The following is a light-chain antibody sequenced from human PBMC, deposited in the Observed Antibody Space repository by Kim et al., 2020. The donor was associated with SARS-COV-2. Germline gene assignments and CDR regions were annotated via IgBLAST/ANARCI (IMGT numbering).Light chain of an antibody. Sequence: QSALSQPPSASGPPGQSVTISCTGTDNDVGRYNYVSWYQHHPGKAPRLLIYEATKRPSGVPDRFSGSRSGNTASLTISGLQAEDEADYYCNSYAGSTNVFGTGTKVTVL. CDR3: NSYAGSTNV. V-gene: IGLV2-8*01. CDR1: DNDVGRYNY. CDR2: EAT. J-gene: IGLJ1*01.